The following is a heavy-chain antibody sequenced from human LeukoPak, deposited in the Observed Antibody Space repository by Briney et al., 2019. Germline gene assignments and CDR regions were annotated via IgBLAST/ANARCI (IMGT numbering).Heavy chain of an antibody. D-gene: IGHD2-15*01. CDR2: ISYDGSNK. CDR3: AKDGTYCSGGSCPRSSYYYYYGMDV. CDR1: GFTFSSYG. Sequence: PGGSLRLSCAASGFTFSSYGMHWVRQAPGKGLEWVAVISYDGSNKYYVDSVKGRFTISRDNSKNTLYLQMNSLRAEDTAVYYCAKDGTYCSGGSCPRSSYYYYYGMDVWGQGTTVTVSS. J-gene: IGHJ6*02. V-gene: IGHV3-30*18.